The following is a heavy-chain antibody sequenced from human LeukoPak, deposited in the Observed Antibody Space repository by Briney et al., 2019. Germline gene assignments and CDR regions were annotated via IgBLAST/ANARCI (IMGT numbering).Heavy chain of an antibody. Sequence: SETLSLTCTVSSGSISGYYWSWLRQPPGKGLEWIAYIYNSGTTKYNPYLKSRVTISMDTSRRQFSLRLSSVTAADTAVYYCARHILTAGSIEWGQGTLVTVSS. V-gene: IGHV4-59*08. D-gene: IGHD2-15*01. J-gene: IGHJ4*02. CDR3: ARHILTAGSIE. CDR1: SGSISGYY. CDR2: IYNSGTT.